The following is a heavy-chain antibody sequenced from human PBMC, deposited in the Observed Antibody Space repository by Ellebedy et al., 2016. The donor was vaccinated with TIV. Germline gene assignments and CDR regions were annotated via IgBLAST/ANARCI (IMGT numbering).Heavy chain of an antibody. CDR2: IKQDGSEK. J-gene: IGHJ4*02. Sequence: GESLKISCAASGFTFSDYYMSWIRQAPGKGLEWVANIKQDGSEKSYVDSVKGRFTISRDNAKKSLYLQMDSLGAEDTAVYYCARDTLVGVTDSYFDYWGQGTLVTVSS. V-gene: IGHV3-7*03. D-gene: IGHD1-26*01. CDR1: GFTFSDYY. CDR3: ARDTLVGVTDSYFDY.